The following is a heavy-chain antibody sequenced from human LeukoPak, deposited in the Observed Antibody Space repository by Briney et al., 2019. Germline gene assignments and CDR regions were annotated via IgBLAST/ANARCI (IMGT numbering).Heavy chain of an antibody. D-gene: IGHD3-10*01. CDR3: ARQRGSSGTINWLDP. CDR2: IYPDDSDT. V-gene: IGHV5-51*01. Sequence: GESLKISCQGSGYSFSTYWIGWVRQLPGEGLEWMGVIYPDDSDTRYSPSFQGQVTISADRSIRTAYLQWTSLKASDTAMYYCARQRGSSGTINWLDPWGQGTLVTDSS. J-gene: IGHJ5*02. CDR1: GYSFSTYW.